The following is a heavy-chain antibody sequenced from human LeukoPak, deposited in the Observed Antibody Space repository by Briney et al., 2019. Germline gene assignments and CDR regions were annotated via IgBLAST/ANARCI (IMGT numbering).Heavy chain of an antibody. J-gene: IGHJ4*02. CDR2: MSYSGST. CDR3: AREGYDSSGYYYYFDY. Sequence: SETLSLTCTVSGGSISSNYWSWIRQPPGKGLEWIGYMSYSGSTNYNPSLKSRVTISVDSSKNQFSLNLSSVTAADTAMYYCAREGYDSSGYYYYFDYWGRGTLVTVSS. D-gene: IGHD3-22*01. V-gene: IGHV4-59*01. CDR1: GGSISSNY.